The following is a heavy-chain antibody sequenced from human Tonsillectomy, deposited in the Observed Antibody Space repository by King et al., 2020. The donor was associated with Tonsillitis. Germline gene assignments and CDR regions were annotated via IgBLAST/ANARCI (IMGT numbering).Heavy chain of an antibody. CDR1: GFTVSSNY. CDR2: IYSGGST. Sequence: VQLVESGGGLVQPGGSLRLSCAASGFTVSSNYMSWVRQAPGKGLEWVSVIYSGGSTYYADSVKGRFTISRHISKNTLYLQMSSLRAEDRAVYYCARGREDKAYYFYYYYLDVWGKGTTVTVSS. CDR3: ARGREDKAYYFYYYYLDV. V-gene: IGHV3-53*04. J-gene: IGHJ6*03. D-gene: IGHD1-26*01.